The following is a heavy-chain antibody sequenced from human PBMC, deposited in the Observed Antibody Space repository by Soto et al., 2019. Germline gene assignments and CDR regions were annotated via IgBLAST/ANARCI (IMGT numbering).Heavy chain of an antibody. V-gene: IGHV3-23*01. J-gene: IGHJ5*02. D-gene: IGHD6-19*01. Sequence: GGSLRLSCAASGFTFSSYAMSWVRQAPGKGLEWVSAISGSGGSTYYADSVKGRFTISRDNSKNTLYLQMNSLRAEDTAVYYCAKDHRGDSSGWYPRNWFDPWGQGTQVTVSS. CDR2: ISGSGGST. CDR3: AKDHRGDSSGWYPRNWFDP. CDR1: GFTFSSYA.